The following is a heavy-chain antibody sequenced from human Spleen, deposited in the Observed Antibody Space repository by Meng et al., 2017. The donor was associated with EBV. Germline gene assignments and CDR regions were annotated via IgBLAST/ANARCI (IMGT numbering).Heavy chain of an antibody. V-gene: IGHV2-5*02. CDR2: IYWDDDK. CDR3: AHSRRDSSGHYYDPH. J-gene: IGHJ4*01. Sequence: QITLKESGPTLVKPTQTRTLTCPFSGFSLSTSGVGVGWIRQPPGKALEWLALIYWDDDKRYSPSLKSRLTITKDTSKNQVVLTMTNMVPVDTATYYCAHSRRDSSGHYYDPHWGHGPLVTVSS. CDR1: GFSLSTSGVG. D-gene: IGHD3-22*01.